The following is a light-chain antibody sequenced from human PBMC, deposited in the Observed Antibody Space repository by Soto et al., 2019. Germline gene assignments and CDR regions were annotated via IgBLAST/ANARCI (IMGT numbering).Light chain of an antibody. Sequence: DIVMTQSPDSLAVSLGERATINCKSSQSVLYSSNNKTYLAWYQQKPGQPPKLLMYLASTRESGVPDRFSGCGSGTDFTLTIRTLQAEDVAVYYCQQYFSTPFGPGNKVDIK. V-gene: IGKV4-1*01. CDR2: LAS. CDR1: QSVLYSSNNKTY. J-gene: IGKJ3*01. CDR3: QQYFSTP.